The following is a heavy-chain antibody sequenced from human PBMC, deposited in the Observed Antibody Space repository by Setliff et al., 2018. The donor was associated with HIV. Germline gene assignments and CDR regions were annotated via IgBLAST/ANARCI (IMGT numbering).Heavy chain of an antibody. D-gene: IGHD5-12*01. CDR2: INPSGGST. Sequence: ASVKVSCKISGYSLTDLSIQWVRQAPGQGLEWMGIINPSGGSTSYAQKFHGRVTMTRDTSTSTAYMELRSLRSDDTAVYYCARGKTWLRFLDYWGQGTLVTVSS. V-gene: IGHV1-46*01. CDR3: ARGKTWLRFLDY. J-gene: IGHJ4*02. CDR1: GYSLTDLS.